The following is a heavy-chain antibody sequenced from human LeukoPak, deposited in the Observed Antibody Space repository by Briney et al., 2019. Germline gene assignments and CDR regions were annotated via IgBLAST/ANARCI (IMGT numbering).Heavy chain of an antibody. Sequence: SETLSLTCTVSGGSISSSDFYWDWIRQPPGKGLKWIGNIYYTGSTYYNQSLKSRVTISVDTSKNQFSLKLSSVTVADRAMYYCATGNYWGQGTLVTVSS. D-gene: IGHD2/OR15-2a*01. J-gene: IGHJ4*02. CDR2: IYYTGST. CDR3: ATGNY. CDR1: GGSISSSDFY. V-gene: IGHV4-39*01.